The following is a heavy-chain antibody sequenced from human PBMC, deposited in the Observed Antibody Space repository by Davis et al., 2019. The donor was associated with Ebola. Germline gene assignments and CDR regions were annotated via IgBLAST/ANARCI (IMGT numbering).Heavy chain of an antibody. Sequence: ASVKVSCKASGYTFTSYYMHWVRQAPGQGLDWMGIINPSGGSTSYAQKFQGRVTMTRDTSTSTVYMELSSLRSEDTAVYYCARERRPLTTVTTLNYYYGMDVWGQGTTVTVSS. V-gene: IGHV1-46*03. CDR2: INPSGGST. CDR3: ARERRPLTTVTTLNYYYGMDV. D-gene: IGHD4-17*01. J-gene: IGHJ6*02. CDR1: GYTFTSYY.